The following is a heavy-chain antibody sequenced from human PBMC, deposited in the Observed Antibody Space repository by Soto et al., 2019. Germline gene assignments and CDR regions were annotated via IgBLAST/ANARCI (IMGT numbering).Heavy chain of an antibody. CDR2: ISYDGSNK. Sequence: PGGSLRLSCAASGFTFSSYAMHWVRQAPGKGLEWVAVISYDGSNKYYADSVKGRFTISRDNSKNTLYLQMNSLRAEDTAVYYCARDGAGGDYYFAYWGQGTLVTVSS. CDR1: GFTFSSYA. J-gene: IGHJ4*02. CDR3: ARDGAGGDYYFAY. D-gene: IGHD4-17*01. V-gene: IGHV3-30-3*01.